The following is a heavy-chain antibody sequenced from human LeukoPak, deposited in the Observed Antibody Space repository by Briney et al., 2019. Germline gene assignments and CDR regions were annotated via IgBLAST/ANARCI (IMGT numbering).Heavy chain of an antibody. J-gene: IGHJ4*02. Sequence: ASVKVSCKASGYTFTSYYMNWVRQAPGQGLEWMGIINPSGGATNYAQKFQGRVTMTRDTSTSTVFMELSSLRSEDTAVYYCARDPRGDRSYFDYWGQGTLVTVPS. D-gene: IGHD2-21*02. CDR2: INPSGGAT. V-gene: IGHV1-46*01. CDR1: GYTFTSYY. CDR3: ARDPRGDRSYFDY.